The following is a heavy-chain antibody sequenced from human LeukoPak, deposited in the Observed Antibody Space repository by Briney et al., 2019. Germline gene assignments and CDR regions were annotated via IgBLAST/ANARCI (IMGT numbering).Heavy chain of an antibody. Sequence: SETLSLTCTVSGGSISSYYWSWIRQPAGKGLEWIGRIYANGGTNYNPSLKSRITMSIDTSKNQFSLKLSSVTAADTAVYYCARDYLDSSGYYYALWGQGTLVTVSS. CDR3: ARDYLDSSGYYYAL. CDR2: IYANGGT. V-gene: IGHV4-4*07. D-gene: IGHD3-22*01. CDR1: GGSISSYY. J-gene: IGHJ4*02.